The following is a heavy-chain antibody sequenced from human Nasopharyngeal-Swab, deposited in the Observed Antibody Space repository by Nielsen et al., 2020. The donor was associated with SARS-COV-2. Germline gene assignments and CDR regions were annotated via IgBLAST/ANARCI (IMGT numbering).Heavy chain of an antibody. CDR3: VRGSQGTRWS. V-gene: IGHV6-1*01. Sequence: SQTLSLTCAISGDSVSNNRAAWSWIRQSPSRGLEWLGRTWYRSKWHYDYAESVKSRITINPDTTKNQFYLQLNSVTPEDTAVYYCVRGSQGTRWSWGQGTLVTVSS. CDR2: TWYRSKWHY. CDR1: GDSVSNNRAA. D-gene: IGHD2-15*01. J-gene: IGHJ5*02.